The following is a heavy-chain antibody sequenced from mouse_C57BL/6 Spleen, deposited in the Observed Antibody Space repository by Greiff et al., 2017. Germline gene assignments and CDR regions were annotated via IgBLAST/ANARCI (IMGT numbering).Heavy chain of an antibody. D-gene: IGHD2-4*01. CDR3: ARFDYGVSW. V-gene: IGHV1-42*01. CDR1: GYSFTGYY. CDR2: INPSTGGT. J-gene: IGHJ2*01. Sequence: EVQLQQSGPELVKPGASVKISCKASGYSFTGYYMNWVKQSPEKSLEWIGEINPSTGGTTYNQKFKAKATLTVDKSSSTAYMQLKSLTSEDSAVYYCARFDYGVSWWGQGTTLTVAS.